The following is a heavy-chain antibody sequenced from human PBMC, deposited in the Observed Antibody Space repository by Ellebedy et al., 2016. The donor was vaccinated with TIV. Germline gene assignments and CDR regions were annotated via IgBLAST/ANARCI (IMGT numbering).Heavy chain of an antibody. Sequence: ASVKVSCKASGYTVTNYHLHWVRQAPGQGLQWMGIINPSDESTSHSQKLKGRVTMTRDTSTNTVYLELSRLRSEDTAVYYCARDAGGDPAAGTEDYFDYWGQGTLVTVSS. J-gene: IGHJ4*02. CDR3: ARDAGGDPAAGTEDYFDY. V-gene: IGHV1-46*04. CDR2: INPSDEST. CDR1: GYTVTNYH. D-gene: IGHD6-13*01.